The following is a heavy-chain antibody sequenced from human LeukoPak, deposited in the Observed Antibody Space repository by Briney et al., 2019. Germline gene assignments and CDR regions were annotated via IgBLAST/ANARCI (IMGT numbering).Heavy chain of an antibody. Sequence: PSETLSLTCTVSGGSISSYDWSWIRQPAGKGLEWIGRIYTSGGTNYNPSLKSRVTMSVDTSKNQFSLKLSSVTAADTAVYYCARVGSIMVRGVIWYWFDSWGQGTLVTVSS. D-gene: IGHD3-10*01. V-gene: IGHV4-4*07. CDR3: ARVGSIMVRGVIWYWFDS. J-gene: IGHJ5*01. CDR2: IYTSGGT. CDR1: GGSISSYD.